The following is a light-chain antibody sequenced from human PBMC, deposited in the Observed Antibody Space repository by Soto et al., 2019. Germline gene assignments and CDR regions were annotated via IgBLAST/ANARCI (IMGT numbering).Light chain of an antibody. J-gene: IGKJ1*01. Sequence: EIVMTQSPATASVSPGERATLSCWASQSVSSNLAWYQQRPGQAPRLLIYGASTRATGIPARFSGSGSGTEFTLTISSLQSEDFAVYYCQQYNNWPRTFGQGTKVEIK. CDR3: QQYNNWPRT. CDR1: QSVSSN. V-gene: IGKV3-15*01. CDR2: GAS.